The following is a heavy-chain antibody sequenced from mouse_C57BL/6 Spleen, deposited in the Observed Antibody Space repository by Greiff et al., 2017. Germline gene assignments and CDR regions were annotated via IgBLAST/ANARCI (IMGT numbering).Heavy chain of an antibody. CDR1: GYTFTDYY. J-gene: IGHJ2*01. CDR3: ARTEYYFDY. CDR2: INPYNGGT. V-gene: IGHV1-19*01. Sequence: VQLKESGPVLVKPGASVKMSCKASGYTFTDYYMNWVKQSHGKSLEWIGVINPYNGGTSYNQKFKGKATLTVDESSSTAYMELNSLTSEDSAVYYCARTEYYFDYWGQGTTLTVSS.